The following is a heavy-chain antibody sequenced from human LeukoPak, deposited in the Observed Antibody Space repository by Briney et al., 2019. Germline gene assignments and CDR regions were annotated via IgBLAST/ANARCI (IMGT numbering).Heavy chain of an antibody. D-gene: IGHD3-9*01. V-gene: IGHV1-69*13. Sequence: ASVKVSCKASGVTFSSYAISWVRQAPGQGLEWMGGIIPIFGTANYAQKFQGRVTITADESTSTAYMELSSLRSEGTAVYYCARDRAPSTAYDILTVVGMDVWGKGTTVTVSS. CDR1: GVTFSSYA. J-gene: IGHJ6*04. CDR3: ARDRAPSTAYDILTVVGMDV. CDR2: IIPIFGTA.